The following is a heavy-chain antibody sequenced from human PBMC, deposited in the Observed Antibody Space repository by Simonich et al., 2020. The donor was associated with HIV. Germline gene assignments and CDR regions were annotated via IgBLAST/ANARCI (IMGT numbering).Heavy chain of an antibody. D-gene: IGHD3-3*01. CDR1: GGSFSGYY. CDR3: ARRDRELILYFDY. J-gene: IGHJ4*02. V-gene: IGHV4-34*01. Sequence: QVQLQQLGAGLLKPSETLSLTCAVYGGSFSGYYWSWIRQPPGKGLEWIGEINHSGITNYKSSLNSRATISGDKSKNQFSLKLSSVTAADTAIYYCARRDRELILYFDYWGQGNLVTVSS. CDR2: INHSGIT.